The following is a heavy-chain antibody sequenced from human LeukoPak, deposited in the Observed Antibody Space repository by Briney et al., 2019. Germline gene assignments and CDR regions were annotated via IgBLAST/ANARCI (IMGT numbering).Heavy chain of an antibody. Sequence: GRSLRLSCAASGFTFSSYGMHWVRQAPGKGLEWVSYISSSGSTIHYADSVKGRFTISRDNAKNSLYLQMNSLRAEDTAVYYCARDYFTFGGVIVASWGQGTLVTVSS. CDR3: ARDYFTFGGVIVAS. J-gene: IGHJ5*02. CDR1: GFTFSSYG. CDR2: ISSSGSTI. V-gene: IGHV3-48*04. D-gene: IGHD3-16*02.